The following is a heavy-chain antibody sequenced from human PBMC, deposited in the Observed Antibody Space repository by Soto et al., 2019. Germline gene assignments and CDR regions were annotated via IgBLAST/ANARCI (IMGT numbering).Heavy chain of an antibody. CDR2: INTFNGNT. CDR1: GYRFTSYG. V-gene: IGHV1-18*01. CDR3: ARELGISTSAPFDY. D-gene: IGHD2-21*01. Sequence: QAQLVQSGAEVKKPGASVKVSCKASGYRFTSYGINWVRQAPGQGLEWIAWINTFNGNTNSAHNLQGRVTMTADTSTSTVFLEVRRLTSDDTAVYYCARELGISTSAPFDYWGQGTLVSVTS. J-gene: IGHJ4*02.